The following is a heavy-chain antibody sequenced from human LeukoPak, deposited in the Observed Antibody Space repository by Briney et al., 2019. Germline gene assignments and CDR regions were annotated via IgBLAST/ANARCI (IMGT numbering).Heavy chain of an antibody. CDR3: AKIASAGHGYFDL. Sequence: GGSLRLSCAASGSTFRFYDMSWVRQAPGRGLEWVSGISGSGDATYYADSVRGRFTISRDNSKNTLYLQMNSLRADDTAVYYCAKIASAGHGYFDLWGRGTLVTVSS. D-gene: IGHD6-13*01. V-gene: IGHV3-23*01. J-gene: IGHJ2*01. CDR1: GSTFRFYD. CDR2: ISGSGDAT.